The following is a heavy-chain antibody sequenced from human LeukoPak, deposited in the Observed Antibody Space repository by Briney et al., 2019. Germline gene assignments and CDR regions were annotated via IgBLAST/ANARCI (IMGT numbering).Heavy chain of an antibody. V-gene: IGHV3-48*02. CDR2: ISSTSSTI. Sequence: PGGSLRLSCAASGFTFSSYGMNWVRQAPGKGLEWVSYISSTSSTIFYADSVKGRFTTSRDNAKNSLYLQMNNLRDEDTAVFYCARGRDSSRWGQGTLVTVSS. CDR1: GFTFSSYG. D-gene: IGHD6-13*01. CDR3: ARGRDSSR. J-gene: IGHJ4*02.